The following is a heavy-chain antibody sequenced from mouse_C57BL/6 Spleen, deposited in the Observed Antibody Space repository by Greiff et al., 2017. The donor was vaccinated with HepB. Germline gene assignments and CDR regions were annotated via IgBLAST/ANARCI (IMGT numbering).Heavy chain of an antibody. J-gene: IGHJ4*01. D-gene: IGHD1-1*01. V-gene: IGHV1-82*01. Sequence: QVQLQQSGPELVKPGASVKISCKASGYAFSSSWMNWVQQSPGKGLEWIGRIYPGDGDTNYNGKFKGKATLTADKSSSTAYMQLSSLTSEDAEVYFCARFITTIVATGGYAMDYWGQGTSVTVSS. CDR2: IYPGDGDT. CDR3: ARFITTIVATGGYAMDY. CDR1: GYAFSSSW.